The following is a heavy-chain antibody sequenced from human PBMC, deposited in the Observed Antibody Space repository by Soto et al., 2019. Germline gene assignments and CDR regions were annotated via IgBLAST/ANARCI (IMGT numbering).Heavy chain of an antibody. CDR3: AKDPLSSSWYVHWLDL. J-gene: IGHJ5*02. D-gene: IGHD6-13*01. Sequence: GGSLRLSCAASGFTFSSYAMSWVRQAPGKGLEWVSAISGSGGSTYYADSVKGRFTISRDNSKNTLYLQMNSLRAEDTAVYYCAKDPLSSSWYVHWLDLWGQGTLVTVSS. CDR2: ISGSGGST. V-gene: IGHV3-23*01. CDR1: GFTFSSYA.